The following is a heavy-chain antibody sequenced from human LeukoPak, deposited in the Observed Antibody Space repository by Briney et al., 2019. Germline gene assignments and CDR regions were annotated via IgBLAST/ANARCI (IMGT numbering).Heavy chain of an antibody. Sequence: ASVNVSFTASGYTFTIYGISWVRQAPGQGLEWMGWISAYNGNTNYAQKLQGRVTMTTDTSTSTAYMELRSLRSDDTAVYYCARYVSSSWLVYYYYGMDVWGQGTTVTVSS. CDR1: GYTFTIYG. V-gene: IGHV1-18*01. CDR2: ISAYNGNT. CDR3: ARYVSSSWLVYYYYGMDV. D-gene: IGHD6-13*01. J-gene: IGHJ6*02.